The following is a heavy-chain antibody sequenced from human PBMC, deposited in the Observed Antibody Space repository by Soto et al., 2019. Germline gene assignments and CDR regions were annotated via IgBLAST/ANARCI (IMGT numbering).Heavy chain of an antibody. Sequence: QVQLVQSGAEVKKPGASVKVSCKASGYKFTGYHIHWVRQAPGQGLEWMGWVNPNSGGTNYAQKFQGCVAMTRDTSISTAYMELTRLTSDDTAVYYCARENIFGVVREYYFDYWGQGTLVTLSS. CDR3: ARENIFGVVREYYFDY. D-gene: IGHD3-3*01. CDR1: GYKFTGYH. V-gene: IGHV1-2*04. CDR2: VNPNSGGT. J-gene: IGHJ4*02.